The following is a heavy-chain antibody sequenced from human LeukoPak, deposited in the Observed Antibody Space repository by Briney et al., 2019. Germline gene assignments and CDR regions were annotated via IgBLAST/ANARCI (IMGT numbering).Heavy chain of an antibody. CDR2: INPVDSDT. J-gene: IGHJ4*02. CDR1: GYSFTNHW. Sequence: GESLKISCKGSGYSFTNHWLGWVRQMPGKGLEWMGIINPVDSDTRYSPSFQGQVTISADVSTSTAYLQWSSLRASDTAMYYCARASRDGYNQNFDHWGQGTLVTVSS. CDR3: ARASRDGYNQNFDH. D-gene: IGHD5-24*01. V-gene: IGHV5-51*01.